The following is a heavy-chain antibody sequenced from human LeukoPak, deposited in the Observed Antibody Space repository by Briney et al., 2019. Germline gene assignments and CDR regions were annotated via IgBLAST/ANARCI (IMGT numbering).Heavy chain of an antibody. CDR2: INHSGST. CDR1: GGSFSGYY. Sequence: SETLSLTCAVYGGSFSGYYWSWIRQPPGKGLEWIGEINHSGSTNYNPSLKSRVTISVDTSKNQFSLRLSSVTAADTAVYYCARALPGDPYDYVWGSYRVDAFDIWGQGTMVTVSS. V-gene: IGHV4-34*01. J-gene: IGHJ3*02. CDR3: ARALPGDPYDYVWGSYRVDAFDI. D-gene: IGHD3-16*02.